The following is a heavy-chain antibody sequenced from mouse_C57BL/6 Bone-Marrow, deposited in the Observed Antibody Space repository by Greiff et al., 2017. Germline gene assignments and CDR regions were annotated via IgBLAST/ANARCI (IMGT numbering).Heavy chain of an antibody. CDR2: ISDGGSST. CDR3: ARDLRPYYFDY. V-gene: IGHV5-4*01. Sequence: EVQLVESGGGLVKPGGSLKLSCAASGFTFSSYAMSWVRQTPEKRLEWVATISDGGSSTYYPDNVKGRFTISRDNAKNNLYLQMSHLKSEDTAMYYCARDLRPYYFDYWGQGTTLTVSS. CDR1: GFTFSSYA. D-gene: IGHD3-2*02. J-gene: IGHJ2*01.